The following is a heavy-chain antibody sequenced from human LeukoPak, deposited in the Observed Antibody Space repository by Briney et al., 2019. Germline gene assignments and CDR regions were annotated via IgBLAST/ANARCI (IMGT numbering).Heavy chain of an antibody. D-gene: IGHD3-22*01. J-gene: IGHJ3*02. CDR3: ARDYYDSRGEAFDI. CDR1: GGSIRNNY. V-gene: IGHV4-59*01. CDR2: IFYVGST. Sequence: PSETLSLTCTVAGGSIRNNYWNWIRQPPGKGLEWIGYIFYVGSTNYNPSLKSRVTISVDTSKNQFSLKLNSVTAADTAVYYCARDYYDSRGEAFDIWGQGTMVTVSS.